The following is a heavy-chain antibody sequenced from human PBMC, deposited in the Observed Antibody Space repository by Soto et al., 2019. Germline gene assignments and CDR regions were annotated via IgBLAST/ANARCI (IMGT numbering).Heavy chain of an antibody. Sequence: PGGSLRLSCAASGFTFSSYGMHWVRQAPGKGLEWVAVISYDGSNKYYADSVKGRFTISRDNSKNTLYLQMNSLRAEDTAVYYCAKDSQGSSWYVGGYYYYYYGMDVWGQGSTVTVSS. CDR1: GFTFSSYG. D-gene: IGHD6-13*01. CDR2: ISYDGSNK. CDR3: AKDSQGSSWYVGGYYYYYYGMDV. J-gene: IGHJ6*02. V-gene: IGHV3-30*18.